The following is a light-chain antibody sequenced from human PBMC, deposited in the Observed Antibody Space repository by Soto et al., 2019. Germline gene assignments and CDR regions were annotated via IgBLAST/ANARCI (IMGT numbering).Light chain of an antibody. Sequence: DIQMTQSPSSLSASVGVRVTITWRASQGSSNYLDWYQQKPWKVPQLLIYSASVLQSGVPSRFSGSRSETYFTLTNSTLQPKNVATYDCQKYNSALWKIGQGTKVDIK. CDR3: QKYNSALWK. CDR1: QGSSNY. J-gene: IGKJ1*01. CDR2: SAS. V-gene: IGKV1-27*01.